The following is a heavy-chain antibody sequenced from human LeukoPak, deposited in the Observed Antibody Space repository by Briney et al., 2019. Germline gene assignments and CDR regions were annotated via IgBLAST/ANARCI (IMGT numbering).Heavy chain of an antibody. D-gene: IGHD6-19*01. V-gene: IGHV1-8*01. CDR1: GYTFTSYD. CDR2: MDPNSGNT. J-gene: IGHJ4*02. Sequence: ASVKVSCKASGYTFTSYDINWVRQATGQGREWMGWMDPNSGNTGDAQRFQGRVTMTRNTSISTAYMELSSLSSEDTAVYYCARGRRYSSGWYDYWGQGTLVTVSS. CDR3: ARGRRYSSGWYDY.